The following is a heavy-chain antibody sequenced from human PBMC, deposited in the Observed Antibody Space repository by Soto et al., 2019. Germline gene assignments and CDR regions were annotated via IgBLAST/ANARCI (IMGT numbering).Heavy chain of an antibody. Sequence: GGSLRLSCAASGFTFNNYDMSWVRQAPGGGLEWVSSISRTGRYISYADSMKGRFTISRDSAENSLYLQMNSLRAEDTAVYYCARSPCGVVAGYGLDVWGQGTTVTVSS. CDR2: ISRTGRYI. J-gene: IGHJ6*02. CDR3: ARSPCGVVAGYGLDV. CDR1: GFTFNNYD. D-gene: IGHD3-3*01. V-gene: IGHV3-21*01.